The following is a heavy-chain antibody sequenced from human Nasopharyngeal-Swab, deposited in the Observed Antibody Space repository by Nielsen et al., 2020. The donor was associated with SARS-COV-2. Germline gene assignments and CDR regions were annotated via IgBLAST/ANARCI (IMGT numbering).Heavy chain of an antibody. CDR2: LNHSGTT. J-gene: IGHJ4*02. CDR3: ARGHRSISMIVVVIATAHFYFDS. CDR1: GGSFSGSY. D-gene: IGHD3-22*01. V-gene: IGHV4-34*01. Sequence: SETLSLTCAVYGGSFSGSYWSWLRPPPGKGLEWIGELNHSGTTSYNPSLKSRVTISSDTSKNQFSLKLSSVTAADTAVYYCARGHRSISMIVVVIATAHFYFDSWGRGTLVTVTS.